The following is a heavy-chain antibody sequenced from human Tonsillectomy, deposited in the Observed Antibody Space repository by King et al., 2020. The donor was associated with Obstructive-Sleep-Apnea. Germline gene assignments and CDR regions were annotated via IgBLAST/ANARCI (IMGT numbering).Heavy chain of an antibody. V-gene: IGHV1-18*04. CDR1: GYTFTSFG. Sequence: QLVQSGAEVKKPGASVKVSCKASGYTFTSFGISWVRQAPGQGLEWIGWISTYNGNTNYAQKFQGRVTMTTDTSTTTGYMGLRSPRSDDTAIYYCARGLSATVTPIPFDFWGQGTLVSVSS. D-gene: IGHD4-17*01. CDR2: ISTYNGNT. J-gene: IGHJ4*02. CDR3: ARGLSATVTPIPFDF.